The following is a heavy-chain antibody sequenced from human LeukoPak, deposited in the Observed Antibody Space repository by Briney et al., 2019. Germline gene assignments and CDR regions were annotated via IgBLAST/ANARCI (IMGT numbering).Heavy chain of an antibody. CDR1: GYTFTSYG. CDR2: ISAYNGNT. D-gene: IGHD6-13*01. CDR3: ARDGYSSSFIG. J-gene: IGHJ4*02. Sequence: ASVKVSCKASGYTFTSYGISWVRQAPGQGLEWMGWISAYNGNTNYAQKLQGRVTMTTDTSTSTAYTELSRLRSDDTAVYYCARDGYSSSFIGWGQGTLVTVSS. V-gene: IGHV1-18*01.